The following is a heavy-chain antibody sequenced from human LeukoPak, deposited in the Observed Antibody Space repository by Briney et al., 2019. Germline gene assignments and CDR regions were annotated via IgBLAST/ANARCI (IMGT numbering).Heavy chain of an antibody. CDR1: GGSFSGYY. V-gene: IGHV4-34*01. CDR2: INHSGST. Sequence: SETLSLTCAVYGGSFSGYYWSWNRQPPGKGLEWIGEINHSGSTNYNPSLKSRVTISVDTSKNQFSLKLSSVTAADTAVYYCARGGYSRYSYGYLGYWGQGTLVTVSS. D-gene: IGHD5-18*01. CDR3: ARGGYSRYSYGYLGY. J-gene: IGHJ4*02.